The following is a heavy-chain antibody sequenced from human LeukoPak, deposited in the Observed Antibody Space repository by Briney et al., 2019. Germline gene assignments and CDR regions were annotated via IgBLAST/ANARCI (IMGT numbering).Heavy chain of an antibody. Sequence: ASVKVSCKASGYTFTGYYMHWVRQAPGQGLEWMGWINPNSGGTNYAQKFQGRVTMTRDTSISTAYMELSRLRSDDTAVYYCARSLGYCSGGSCLPAAWFDPWGQGTLVTVSS. D-gene: IGHD2-15*01. CDR3: ARSLGYCSGGSCLPAAWFDP. CDR1: GYTFTGYY. CDR2: INPNSGGT. V-gene: IGHV1-2*02. J-gene: IGHJ5*02.